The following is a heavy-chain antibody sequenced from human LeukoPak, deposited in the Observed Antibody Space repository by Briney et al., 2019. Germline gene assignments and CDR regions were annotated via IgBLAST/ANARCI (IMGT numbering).Heavy chain of an antibody. J-gene: IGHJ4*02. Sequence: GGSLRLSCAASGFTFRTTWMHWVRQAPGKGLVWVSRINTDGTTTYADSAQGRFTIFRDNTKNTLYLQMDSLRVEDTAVYYCGRDRNYSIDYWGQGTLVTVSS. CDR1: GFTFRTTW. CDR2: INTDGTT. D-gene: IGHD2-15*01. CDR3: GRDRNYSIDY. V-gene: IGHV3-74*01.